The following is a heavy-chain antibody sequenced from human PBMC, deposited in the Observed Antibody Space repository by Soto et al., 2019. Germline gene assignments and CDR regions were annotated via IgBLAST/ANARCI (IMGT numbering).Heavy chain of an antibody. CDR3: TKVSSGWFDP. Sequence: SETLSLTSPVSGVSISSSGFSRGWVRQPPGKGLEWIGCAYYSGNTYYNPSLKSRVTISVDTSGNQFSLRLNSVTAADTAVYYCTKVSSGWFDPWGQGTLVTVSS. D-gene: IGHD2-8*01. CDR1: GVSISSSGFS. J-gene: IGHJ5*02. CDR2: AYYSGNT. V-gene: IGHV4-39*01.